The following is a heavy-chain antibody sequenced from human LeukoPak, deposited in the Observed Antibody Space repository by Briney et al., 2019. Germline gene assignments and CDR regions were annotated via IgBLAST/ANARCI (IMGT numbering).Heavy chain of an antibody. V-gene: IGHV3-64D*06. CDR2: ISNNEVVT. Sequence: GGSLRLSCSASGFTFSNYAIHWVRQTPGKGLEYVSAISNNEVVTYYAESVKGRFTISRDSSKNTAYLQMSSLRAEDTAVYYCVNGAATGLIDHWGQGALVTVSS. D-gene: IGHD2-15*01. J-gene: IGHJ4*02. CDR1: GFTFSNYA. CDR3: VNGAATGLIDH.